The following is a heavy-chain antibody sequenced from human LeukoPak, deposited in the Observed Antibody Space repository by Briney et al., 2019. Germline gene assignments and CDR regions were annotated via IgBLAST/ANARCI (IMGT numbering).Heavy chain of an antibody. CDR2: ITGSGGT. D-gene: IGHD5/OR15-5a*01. CDR3: AKRLPHHFDY. CDR1: GFVFSTYA. J-gene: IGHJ4*02. Sequence: PGGSLRLSCAASGFVFSTYAMSWVRQAPGKGLEWVSAITGSGGTYYADSVKGRFTVSRDNSKNTLYLQMNSPSAEDTAVYYCAKRLPHHFDYWGQGTLVTFSS. V-gene: IGHV3-23*01.